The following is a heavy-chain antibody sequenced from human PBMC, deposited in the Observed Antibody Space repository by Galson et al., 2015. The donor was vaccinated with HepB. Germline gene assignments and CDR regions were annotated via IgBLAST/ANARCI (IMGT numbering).Heavy chain of an antibody. J-gene: IGHJ4*02. D-gene: IGHD6-19*01. V-gene: IGHV3-30*18. CDR1: GFTFSSYG. CDR3: AKDLGSGWYLSYY. CDR2: ISYDGSNT. Sequence: SLRLSCAASGFTFSSYGMHWVRQAPGKGLEWVALISYDGSNTYYADSVKGRFTISRDNSKNTLYLQMNSLRAEDTAVYYCAKDLGSGWYLSYYCGQGTLVTVSS.